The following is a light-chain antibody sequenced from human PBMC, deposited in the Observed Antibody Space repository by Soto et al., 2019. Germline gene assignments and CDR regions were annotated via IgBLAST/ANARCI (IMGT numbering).Light chain of an antibody. V-gene: IGKV3-20*01. CDR2: DAS. Sequence: EIVMTQSPATLSVSPGERATLSCRASQSVSSSLAWYQQKPGQAPRLLIYDASNRATGIPARFSGSGSGTDFPLTISRLEPEDFAVYYCQQYGSSRTFGQGTKVDIK. J-gene: IGKJ1*01. CDR3: QQYGSSRT. CDR1: QSVSSS.